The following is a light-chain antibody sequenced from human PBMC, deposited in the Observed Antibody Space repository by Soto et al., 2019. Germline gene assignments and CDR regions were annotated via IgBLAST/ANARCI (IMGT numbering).Light chain of an antibody. CDR3: QQRDSWPLT. CDR1: ESVGSD. J-gene: IGKJ4*01. V-gene: IGKV3-11*01. Sequence: ENVLTQSPATLSLSPGEGATLSCRASESVGSDLAWYQQKPGQPPRLLIYDVSGRATGVPARFSGSGSGTDFTLAITSLEREDFAVYYCQQRDSWPLTVGGGTKVEIK. CDR2: DVS.